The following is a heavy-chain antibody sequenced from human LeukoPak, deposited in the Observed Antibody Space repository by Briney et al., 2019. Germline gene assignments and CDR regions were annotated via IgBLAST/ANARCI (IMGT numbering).Heavy chain of an antibody. CDR3: ARVGPSIAAAGTSSSFDI. CDR1: GGSISSGSYY. D-gene: IGHD6-13*01. Sequence: SQTLSLTCTVSGGSISSGSYYWSWIRQPAGKGLEWIGYIYYSGSTNYNPSLKSRVTISVDTSKNQFSLKLSSVTAADTAVYYCARVGPSIAAAGTSSSFDIWGQGTMVTVSS. V-gene: IGHV4-61*10. J-gene: IGHJ3*02. CDR2: IYYSGST.